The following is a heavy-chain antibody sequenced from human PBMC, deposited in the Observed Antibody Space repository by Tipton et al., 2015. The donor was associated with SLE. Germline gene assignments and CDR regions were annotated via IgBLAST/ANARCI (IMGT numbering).Heavy chain of an antibody. J-gene: IGHJ4*02. CDR1: GGSISSHY. D-gene: IGHD6-6*01. V-gene: IGHV4-59*11. Sequence: TLSLTCTVSGGSISSHYWSWIRQPPGKGLEWIGYIYYSGSTNYNPSLKSRVTISVDTSKNQFSLKLSSVTAADTAVYYCARALGGARLFDYWGQGTPVTVSS. CDR3: ARALGGARLFDY. CDR2: IYYSGST.